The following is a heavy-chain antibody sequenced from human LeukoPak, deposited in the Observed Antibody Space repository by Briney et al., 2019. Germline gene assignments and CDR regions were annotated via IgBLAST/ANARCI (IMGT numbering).Heavy chain of an antibody. CDR2: INHSGST. CDR1: GGSFSGYY. Sequence: SETLSLTRAVYGGSFSGYYWSWIRQPPGKGLEWIGEINHSGSTNYNPSLKSRVTISVDTSKNQFSLKLSSVTAADTAVYYCASRAYDFWSGYRPYYYYGMDVWGQGTTVTVSS. J-gene: IGHJ6*02. CDR3: ASRAYDFWSGYRPYYYYGMDV. V-gene: IGHV4-34*01. D-gene: IGHD3-3*01.